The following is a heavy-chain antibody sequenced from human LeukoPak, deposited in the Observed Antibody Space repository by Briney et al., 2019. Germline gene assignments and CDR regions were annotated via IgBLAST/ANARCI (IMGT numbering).Heavy chain of an antibody. CDR2: ISYDGSNK. V-gene: IGHV3-30*04. Sequence: GRSLRLSCAASGFTFSSYAMHWVRQAPGKGPEWVAVISYDGSNKYYADSVKGRFTISRDNSKNTLYLQMNSLRAEDTAVYYCARSEPGIAVADPFDYWGQGTLVTVSS. J-gene: IGHJ4*02. CDR3: ARSEPGIAVADPFDY. CDR1: GFTFSSYA. D-gene: IGHD6-19*01.